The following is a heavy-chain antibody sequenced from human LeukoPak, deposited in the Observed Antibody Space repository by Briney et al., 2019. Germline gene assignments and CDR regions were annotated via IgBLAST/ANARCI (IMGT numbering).Heavy chain of an antibody. CDR3: ARRRSTSHYDSSAYGYYYFDL. Sequence: GGSLRLSCAGSGFTFDDSGMGWVRQAPGKGLEWVSGINWSGDSTTYADSVKGRFTISRDNAKNSLYLQMNSLRAEDTALYHCARRRSTSHYDSSAYGYYYFDLWGRGTLVTVSS. J-gene: IGHJ2*01. CDR1: GFTFDDSG. D-gene: IGHD3-22*01. CDR2: INWSGDST. V-gene: IGHV3-20*01.